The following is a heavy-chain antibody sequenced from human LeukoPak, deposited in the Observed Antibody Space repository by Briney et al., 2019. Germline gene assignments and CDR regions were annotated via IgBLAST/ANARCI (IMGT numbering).Heavy chain of an antibody. J-gene: IGHJ5*02. CDR3: ARGSPSEAYYDFWSGYYP. CDR2: IYYSGST. D-gene: IGHD3-3*01. V-gene: IGHV4-59*08. CDR1: GGSISSYY. Sequence: SETLSLTCTVSGGSISSYYWSWIRQPPGKGLEWIGYIYYSGSTNYNPSLKSRVTISVDTSKNQFSLNLSSVTAADTAVYYCARGSPSEAYYDFWSGYYPWGQGTLVTVSS.